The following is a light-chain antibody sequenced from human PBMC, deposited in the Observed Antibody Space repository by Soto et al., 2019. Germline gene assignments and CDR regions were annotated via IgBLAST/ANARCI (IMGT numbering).Light chain of an antibody. V-gene: IGKV1-33*01. J-gene: IGKJ3*01. CDR3: QQYDTLPQP. Sequence: DIQMTQSPSSLSASVGDRVTITCQARQDISNYLNWYQQKPGKAPKLLIYDASNFETGVPSRFSGSGAGTDFTFTISSLQAEDIETYYCQQYDTLPQPFGPGTKVDIK. CDR2: DAS. CDR1: QDISNY.